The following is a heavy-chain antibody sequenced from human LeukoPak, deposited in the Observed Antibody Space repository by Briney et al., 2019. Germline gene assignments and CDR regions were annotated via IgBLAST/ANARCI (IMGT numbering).Heavy chain of an antibody. CDR1: GYTFTGYY. D-gene: IGHD6-13*01. J-gene: IGHJ4*02. V-gene: IGHV1-2*02. CDR3: ARVWAAAGSKGFDY. Sequence: GASVKVSCKASGYTFTGYYMHWVRQAPGQGLEWMGWINPSSGGTNYAQKFQGRVTMTRDTSISTAYMELSRLRSDDTAVYYCARVWAAAGSKGFDYWGQGTLVTVSS. CDR2: INPSSGGT.